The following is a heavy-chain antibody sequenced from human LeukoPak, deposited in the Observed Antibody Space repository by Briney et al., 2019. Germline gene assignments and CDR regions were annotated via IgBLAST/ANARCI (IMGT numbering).Heavy chain of an antibody. CDR2: ISSSSNYI. Sequence: GGSLRLSCAASGFTFISYSMNWVRQAPGKGLEWVSSISSSSNYIYYADSVKGRFTISRDNAKNSLYLQMNSLRAEDTAVYYCARGGAAAGLDAFDIWGQGIVVTVSS. J-gene: IGHJ3*02. CDR1: GFTFISYS. CDR3: ARGGAAAGLDAFDI. D-gene: IGHD6-13*01. V-gene: IGHV3-21*01.